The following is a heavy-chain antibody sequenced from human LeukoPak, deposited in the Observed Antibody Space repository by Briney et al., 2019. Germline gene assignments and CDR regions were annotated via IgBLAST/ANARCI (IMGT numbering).Heavy chain of an antibody. CDR2: IYYSGST. D-gene: IGHD3-9*01. CDR1: GGSFSGYY. Sequence: PSETLSLTCAVYGGSFSGYYWSWLRQPPGKGLEWIGYIYYSGSTNYNPSLKSRVTISVDTSKNQFSLKLSSVTAADTAVYYCARVKSYYDILTGFLYYYYMDVWGKGTTVTISS. J-gene: IGHJ6*03. CDR3: ARVKSYYDILTGFLYYYYMDV. V-gene: IGHV4-59*01.